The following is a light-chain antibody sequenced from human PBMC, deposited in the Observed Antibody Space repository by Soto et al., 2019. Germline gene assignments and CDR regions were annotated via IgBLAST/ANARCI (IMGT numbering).Light chain of an antibody. V-gene: IGKV1-39*01. CDR3: QQSYSTPYT. J-gene: IGKJ2*01. CDR1: QSISSY. CDR2: AAS. Sequence: DIQMTQSPSSLSASVGDRVTITCRASQSISSYLNRYQQKPGKAPKLLIYAASSLQSGVPSRFSGSGSGPDFTLAISSLQPEDFATYYCQQSYSTPYTFGRGTELEIK.